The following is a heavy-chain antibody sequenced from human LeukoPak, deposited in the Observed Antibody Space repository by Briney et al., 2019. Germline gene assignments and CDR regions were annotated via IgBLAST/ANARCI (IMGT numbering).Heavy chain of an antibody. CDR3: ATMTTVIMGGYYYGMDV. V-gene: IGHV3-53*01. J-gene: IGHJ6*02. Sequence: PGGSLRLSCAASGFTVSSNYMSWVRQAPGKGLEWVSIIYSSGNTYYADSVKGRFTISRDNSKNTLYLQMNSLRAEDTAVYCCATMTTVIMGGYYYGMDVWGQGTTVTVSS. CDR2: IYSSGNT. CDR1: GFTVSSNY. D-gene: IGHD4-17*01.